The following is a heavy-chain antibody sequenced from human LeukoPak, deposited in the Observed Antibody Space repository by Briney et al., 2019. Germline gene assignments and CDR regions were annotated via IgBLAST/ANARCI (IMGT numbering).Heavy chain of an antibody. CDR2: IKQDGSEK. D-gene: IGHD3-22*01. Sequence: GGSLRLSCAASGFTFSSYWMSWVRQAPGKGLEWVAHIKQDGSEKYYVDSVKGRFTISRDNAKNSLYLQMNSLRAEDTAVYYCARGGAYYYDSSGYRFFDYWGQGTLVTVSS. J-gene: IGHJ4*02. CDR1: GFTFSSYW. CDR3: ARGGAYYYDSSGYRFFDY. V-gene: IGHV3-7*01.